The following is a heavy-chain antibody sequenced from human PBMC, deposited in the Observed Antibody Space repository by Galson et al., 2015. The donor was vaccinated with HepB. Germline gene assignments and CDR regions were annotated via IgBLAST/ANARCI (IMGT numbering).Heavy chain of an antibody. V-gene: IGHV3-7*03. CDR3: ARGWDIEVTANFDY. D-gene: IGHD2-21*02. CDR1: GFTYSNYW. CDR2: IKYDGSEK. Sequence: SLRLSCAVSGFTYSNYWMSWVCQAPGRGLEWVANIKYDGSEKYYVRSVEGRFTVSRDNAQNSLYLHMSSLRAEDTAVYYCARGWDIEVTANFDYWGQGALVTVSS. J-gene: IGHJ4*02.